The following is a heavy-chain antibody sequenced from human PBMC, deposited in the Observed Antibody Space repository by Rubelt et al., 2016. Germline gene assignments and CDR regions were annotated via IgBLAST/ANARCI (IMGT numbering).Heavy chain of an antibody. CDR2: INHRGNT. D-gene: IGHD1-1*01. J-gene: IGHJ5*02. V-gene: IGHV4-34*01. CDR3: ARDGPKTGRGRGNWFDP. Sequence: QVQLVESGGGVVQPGGSLRLSCAASGFTVSSNYMSWIRQPPGKGLEWIGEINHRGNTNYHPSLKSRVTISVDTSNTQFSLKLRSVTDEDTAVYYCARDGPKTGRGRGNWFDPWGHGTLVTVSS. CDR1: GFTVSSNY.